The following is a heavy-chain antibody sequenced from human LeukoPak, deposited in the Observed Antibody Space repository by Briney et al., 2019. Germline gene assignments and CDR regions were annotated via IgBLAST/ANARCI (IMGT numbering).Heavy chain of an antibody. CDR1: GFTFSSYA. CDR3: ARALSQGAGAAVPSAPIDY. V-gene: IGHV3-30-3*01. D-gene: IGHD2-2*01. CDR2: TSYDGSSE. Sequence: GGSLRLSCAASGFTFSSYAMHWVRQAPGKGLEWVAVTSYDGSSEYYTDSVKGRFTVSRDNSRSTLYLQMNSLRVEDTGVYYCARALSQGAGAAVPSAPIDYWGQGTLVTVSS. J-gene: IGHJ4*02.